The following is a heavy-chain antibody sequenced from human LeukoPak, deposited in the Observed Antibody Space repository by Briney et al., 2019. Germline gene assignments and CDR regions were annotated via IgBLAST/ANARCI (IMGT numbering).Heavy chain of an antibody. Sequence: NPGGSLRLSCAASGFTFSSYAMNWVRQAPGKGLEWVSFISGSGDTTYYADSVKGRFTISRDNSKNTLYLQMNSLRAEDTAVYYCAKSRGESRGASNYWGQGTLVTVSS. J-gene: IGHJ4*02. V-gene: IGHV3-23*01. CDR1: GFTFSSYA. CDR3: AKSRGESRGASNY. D-gene: IGHD1-26*01. CDR2: ISGSGDTT.